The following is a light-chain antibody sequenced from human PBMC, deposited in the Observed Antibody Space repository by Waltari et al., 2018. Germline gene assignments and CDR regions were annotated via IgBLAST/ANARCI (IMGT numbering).Light chain of an antibody. Sequence: EIVLTQSPVTLSLSPGERATLSCRASQGISGYLAWYHQKPGQAPRLLISDASNRATGIPARFSGSGSGTDFTLIISSLGPEDFAVYYCQQRHSWPITFGQGTRLEIK. CDR3: QQRHSWPIT. J-gene: IGKJ5*01. CDR2: DAS. V-gene: IGKV3-11*01. CDR1: QGISGY.